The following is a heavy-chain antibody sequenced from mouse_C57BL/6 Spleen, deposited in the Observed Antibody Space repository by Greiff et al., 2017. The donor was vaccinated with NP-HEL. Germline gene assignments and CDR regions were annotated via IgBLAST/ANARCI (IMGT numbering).Heavy chain of an antibody. Sequence: QVQLKESGPGLVAPSQSLSITCTVSGFSLTSYAISWVRQPPGKGLEWLGVIWTGGGTNYKSALKSRLSISKNNSKSQGFLTMNSLQTDDTASYYCAGTGPYWYFDVWGTGTTVTVSS. CDR1: GFSLTSYA. CDR3: AGTGPYWYFDV. CDR2: IWTGGGT. V-gene: IGHV2-9-1*01. J-gene: IGHJ1*03.